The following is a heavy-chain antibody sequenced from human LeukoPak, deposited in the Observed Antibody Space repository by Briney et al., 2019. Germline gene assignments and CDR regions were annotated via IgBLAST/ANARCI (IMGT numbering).Heavy chain of an antibody. CDR3: ARVFPPNWFDP. D-gene: IGHD3-10*02. V-gene: IGHV3-66*01. CDR2: IYSGGGA. CDR1: GFTVTSNY. Sequence: GGSLRLSCAASGFTVTSNYMSWVRQAPGKGLEWVSIIYSGGGAYYADSVKGRFTIPRDNSRNTLFLRMNSLRAEDTAMYYCARVFPPNWFDPWGQGTLVTVSS. J-gene: IGHJ5*02.